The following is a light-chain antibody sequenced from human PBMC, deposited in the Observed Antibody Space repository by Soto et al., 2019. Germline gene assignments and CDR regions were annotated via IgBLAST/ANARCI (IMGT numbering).Light chain of an antibody. CDR3: QQYHNWWT. J-gene: IGKJ1*01. Sequence: EIVKTQSPATLSVSPGERATLSCRASQSVTSNLAWYQQKPGQAPRLLIYGASTRATGIPARFSGSGSGTEFTLTISSLQSEDFAVYYCQQYHNWWTFGQGTKVEIK. CDR1: QSVTSN. CDR2: GAS. V-gene: IGKV3-15*01.